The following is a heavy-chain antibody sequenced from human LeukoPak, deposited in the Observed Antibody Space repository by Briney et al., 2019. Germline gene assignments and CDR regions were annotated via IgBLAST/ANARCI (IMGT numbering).Heavy chain of an antibody. V-gene: IGHV1-69*05. CDR3: ASSTYWRASPVDFPLGAFDI. J-gene: IGHJ3*02. Sequence: SVKVSCKASGGTFSSYAINWVRQAPGQGLEWMGGIIPIFGTTNYAQKFQGRVTITTDESTSTAYMELSSLRSEDTAVYYCASSTYWRASPVDFPLGAFDIWGQGTLVTVSS. CDR2: IIPIFGTT. D-gene: IGHD2-8*02. CDR1: GGTFSSYA.